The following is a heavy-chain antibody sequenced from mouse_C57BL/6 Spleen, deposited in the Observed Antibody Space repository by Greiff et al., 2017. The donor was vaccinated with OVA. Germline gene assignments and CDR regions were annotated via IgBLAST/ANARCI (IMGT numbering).Heavy chain of an antibody. V-gene: IGHV7-1*01. D-gene: IGHD2-4*01. J-gene: IGHJ2*01. Sequence: EVQLQQSGGGLVQSGRSLRLSCATSGFTFSDFYMEWVRQAPGKGLEWIAASRNKANDYTTEYSASVKGRFIVSRDTSQSILYLQMNALRAEDTAIYYCARDAHYDYGSFDYWGQGTTLTVSS. CDR2: SRNKANDYTT. CDR3: ARDAHYDYGSFDY. CDR1: GFTFSDFY.